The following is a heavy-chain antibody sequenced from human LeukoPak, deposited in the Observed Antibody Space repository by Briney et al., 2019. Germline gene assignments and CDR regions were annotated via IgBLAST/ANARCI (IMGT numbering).Heavy chain of an antibody. CDR1: GFTFDDYA. V-gene: IGHV3-9*01. CDR2: ISWNSGSI. D-gene: IGHD3-10*01. CDR3: ARGNLYGSGSYDY. Sequence: PGGSLRLSCAASGFTFDDYAMHWVRQAPGKGLEWVSGISWNSGSIGYADSVKGRFTISRDNAKNSLYLQMNSLRAEDTALYHCARGNLYGSGSYDYWGQGTLVTVSS. J-gene: IGHJ4*02.